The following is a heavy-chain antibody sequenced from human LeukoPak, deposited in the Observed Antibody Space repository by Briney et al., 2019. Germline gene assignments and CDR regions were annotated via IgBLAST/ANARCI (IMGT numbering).Heavy chain of an antibody. CDR3: AKEGYCSGGSCYSPYYFDY. J-gene: IGHJ4*02. D-gene: IGHD2-15*01. Sequence: GALRLSCAASGFTFSSYGMHWVRQAPGKGLEWVAFIRYDGSNKYYADSVKGRFTISRDNSKNTLYLQMNSLRAEDTAVYYCAKEGYCSGGSCYSPYYFDYWGQGTLVTVSS. CDR2: IRYDGSNK. CDR1: GFTFSSYG. V-gene: IGHV3-30*02.